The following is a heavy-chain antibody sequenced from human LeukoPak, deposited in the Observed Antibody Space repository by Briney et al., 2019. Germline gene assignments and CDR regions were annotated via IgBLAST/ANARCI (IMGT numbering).Heavy chain of an antibody. D-gene: IGHD4-17*01. CDR2: ISHSGTA. V-gene: IGHV4-34*01. J-gene: IGHJ4*02. Sequence: ETLSLTCAVYGGSFSGYFWSWIRQPPGKGLEWIGEISHSGTANYNPSLKSRFTISVDTSKNQFSLRLTSVTAAGTAVYYCARKTVTTGVDYWGQGTLVTVSS. CDR1: GGSFSGYF. CDR3: ARKTVTTGVDY.